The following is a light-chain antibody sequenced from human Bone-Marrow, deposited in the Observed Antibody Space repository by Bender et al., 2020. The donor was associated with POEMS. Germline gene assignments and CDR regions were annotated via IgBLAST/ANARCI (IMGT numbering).Light chain of an antibody. CDR3: QVWDSDPWV. J-gene: IGLJ3*02. CDR2: DDS. CDR1: NSGIKS. Sequence: SNVLTQPPSVSLAPGQTARITCGGNNSGIKSVHWYQQKPGQAPVLVVYDDSDRPSGIPQRFSGSNSGNTATLTITRVEAGDEADYYCQVWDSDPWVFGGGTKLTVL. V-gene: IGLV3-21*02.